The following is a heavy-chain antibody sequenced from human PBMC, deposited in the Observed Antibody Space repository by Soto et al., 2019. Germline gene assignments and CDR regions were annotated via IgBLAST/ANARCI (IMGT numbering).Heavy chain of an antibody. V-gene: IGHV3-15*07. Sequence: GGSLRLSCAASGFTFSNAWMNWVRQAPGKGLEWVGRIKSKTDGGTTDYAAPVKGRFTISRDDSKNTLYLQMNSLKTEDTAVYYCTTHELYASGAFDIWGQGTMVTVSS. D-gene: IGHD3-16*01. CDR2: IKSKTDGGTT. CDR3: TTHELYASGAFDI. J-gene: IGHJ3*02. CDR1: GFTFSNAW.